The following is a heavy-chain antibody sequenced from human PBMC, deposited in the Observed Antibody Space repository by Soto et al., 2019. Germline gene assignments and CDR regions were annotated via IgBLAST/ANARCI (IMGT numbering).Heavy chain of an antibody. Sequence: SGPTLVNPTQTLTLTCSFSGFSLSTREVGVGWIRQPPGKALEWLALIYWDDDKRYSPSLKSRLTITKDTSKNQVVLTMTNMDPVDTATFYCAHAPGYDFWSGYRNWFDPWGQGTSVTGSS. D-gene: IGHD3-3*01. V-gene: IGHV2-5*02. CDR3: AHAPGYDFWSGYRNWFDP. CDR1: GFSLSTREVG. J-gene: IGHJ5*02. CDR2: IYWDDDK.